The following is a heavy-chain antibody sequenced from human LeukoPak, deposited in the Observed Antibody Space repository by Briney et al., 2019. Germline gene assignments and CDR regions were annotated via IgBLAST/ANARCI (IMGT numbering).Heavy chain of an antibody. Sequence: GESLKISCKGSGYSFTSYWIGWVRQMPGKGLEWMGIIYPGDSDTRYSPSFQGQVTISADKSISTAYLQWSSLKASETAMYYCARQTTVYRPYYYYYMDVWGKGTTVTVSS. D-gene: IGHD4-11*01. V-gene: IGHV5-51*01. CDR2: IYPGDSDT. J-gene: IGHJ6*03. CDR3: ARQTTVYRPYYYYYMDV. CDR1: GYSFTSYW.